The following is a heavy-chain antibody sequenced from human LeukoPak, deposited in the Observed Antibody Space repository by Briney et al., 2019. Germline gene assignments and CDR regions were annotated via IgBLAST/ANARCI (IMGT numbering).Heavy chain of an antibody. Sequence: SETLSLTCTVSGGSISSYYWSWIRQPPGKGLEWVGNIYYSGSTNYNPSLKSRVTISVDTSKNQFSLKLSSVTAADTAVYYCARVKSSGWGIGFAYWGQGTLVTVSS. CDR1: GGSISSYY. J-gene: IGHJ4*02. CDR3: ARVKSSGWGIGFAY. V-gene: IGHV4-59*01. CDR2: IYYSGST. D-gene: IGHD6-19*01.